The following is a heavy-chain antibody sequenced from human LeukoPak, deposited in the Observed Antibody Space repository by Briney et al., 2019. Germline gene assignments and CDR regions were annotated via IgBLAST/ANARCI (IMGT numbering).Heavy chain of an antibody. J-gene: IGHJ4*02. V-gene: IGHV3-21*01. CDR2: ISSSSSYI. CDR1: RFTFSSYS. CDR3: ARDGCSSTSCSDPFDY. Sequence: GGSLRLSCAASRFTFSSYSMNWVRQAPGKGLEWVSSISSSSSYIYYADSVKGRFTISRDNAKNSLYLQMNSLRAEDTAVYYCARDGCSSTSCSDPFDYWGQGTLVTVSS. D-gene: IGHD2-2*01.